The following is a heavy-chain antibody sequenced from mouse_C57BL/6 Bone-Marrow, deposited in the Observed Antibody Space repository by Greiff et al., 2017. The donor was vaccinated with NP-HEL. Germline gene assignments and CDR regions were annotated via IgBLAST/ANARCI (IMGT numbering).Heavy chain of an antibody. CDR3: ARADDSNHFDY. Sequence: QVQLKESGAELVRPGTSVKMSCKASGYTFTNYWIGWAKQRPGHGLEWIGDIYPGGGYTNYNEKFKGKATLTADKSSSTAYMQFSSLTSEDSAIYYCARADDSNHFDYWGQGTTLTVSS. CDR2: IYPGGGYT. D-gene: IGHD2-5*01. CDR1: GYTFTNYW. J-gene: IGHJ2*01. V-gene: IGHV1-63*01.